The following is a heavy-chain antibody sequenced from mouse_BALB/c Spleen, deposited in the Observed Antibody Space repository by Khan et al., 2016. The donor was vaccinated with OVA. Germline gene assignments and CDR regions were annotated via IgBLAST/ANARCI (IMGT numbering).Heavy chain of an antibody. CDR1: GYSITTDYA. CDR3: ARSYGGDFDY. V-gene: IGHV3-2*02. Sequence: EVQLQESGPGLVKPSQSLSLTCTVTGYSITTDYAWHWIRQFPGNKLEWMGYISYSGNTKYNPSLKSRISITRDTSKNQFFLQLKSVTTEDTARYYCARSYGGDFDYWGQGTTLTVSS. CDR2: ISYSGNT. D-gene: IGHD1-1*02. J-gene: IGHJ2*01.